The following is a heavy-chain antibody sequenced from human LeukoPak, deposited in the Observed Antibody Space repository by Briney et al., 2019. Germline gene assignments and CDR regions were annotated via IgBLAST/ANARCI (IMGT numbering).Heavy chain of an antibody. V-gene: IGHV3-7*03. Sequence: GGSLRLSCAASGFTFSSYAMSWVRQAPGKGLEWVANIKQDGSEKYYVDSVKGRFTISRDNAKNSLYLQMNSLRAEDTAVYYCARGVWFGDQGTLVTVSS. CDR2: IKQDGSEK. CDR1: GFTFSSYA. D-gene: IGHD3-10*01. J-gene: IGHJ4*02. CDR3: ARGVWF.